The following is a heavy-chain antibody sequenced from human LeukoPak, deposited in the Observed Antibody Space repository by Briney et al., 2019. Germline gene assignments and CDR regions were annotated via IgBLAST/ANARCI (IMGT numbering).Heavy chain of an antibody. CDR3: AKLVVPAAMESFDY. D-gene: IGHD2-2*01. CDR1: GFTFSSYG. CDR2: ISYDGSNK. J-gene: IGHJ4*02. Sequence: PGGSLRLSCAASGFTFSSYGMHWVCQAPGKGLEWVAVISYDGSNKYYADSVKGRFTISRDNSKNTLYLQMNSLRAEDTAVYYCAKLVVPAAMESFDYWGQGTLVTVSS. V-gene: IGHV3-30*18.